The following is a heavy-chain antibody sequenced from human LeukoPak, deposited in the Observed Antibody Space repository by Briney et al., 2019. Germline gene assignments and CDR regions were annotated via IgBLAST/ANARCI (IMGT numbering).Heavy chain of an antibody. J-gene: IGHJ5*02. CDR1: GFTFDDYA. D-gene: IGHD2-2*01. Sequence: GRSLRLSCAASGFTFDDYAMHWVRQAPGKGLEWVSRINSDGSSTSYADFVKSRFTISRDNAKNTLYLQMNGLRVEDTAVYYCARRAVPSEGNWFDPWGQGTLVTVSS. V-gene: IGHV3-74*01. CDR3: ARRAVPSEGNWFDP. CDR2: INSDGSST.